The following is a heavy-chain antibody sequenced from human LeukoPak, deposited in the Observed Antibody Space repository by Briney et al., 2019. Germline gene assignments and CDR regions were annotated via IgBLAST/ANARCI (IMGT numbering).Heavy chain of an antibody. D-gene: IGHD1-26*01. CDR3: ARGTSGSYDWFDP. J-gene: IGHJ5*02. CDR2: INHSGST. Sequence: PSETLSLTCAVYGGSFSGYYWSWIRQPPGKGLEWIGEINHSGSTNYNPSLKSRVTISVDTSKNQFFLKLSSVTAADTAVYYCARGTSGSYDWFDPWGQGTLVTVSS. CDR1: GGSFSGYY. V-gene: IGHV4-34*01.